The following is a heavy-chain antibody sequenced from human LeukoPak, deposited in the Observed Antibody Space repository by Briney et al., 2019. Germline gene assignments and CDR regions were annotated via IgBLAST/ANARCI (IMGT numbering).Heavy chain of an antibody. D-gene: IGHD3-10*01. V-gene: IGHV3-21*01. CDR1: GFNFSTYS. CDR2: ISSSSSYI. Sequence: GGSLRLSCVASGFNFSTYSMNWVRQAPGKGLEWVSSISSSSSYIYYADSVKGRFTISRDNAKNSLYLQMNSLRAEDTAVYYCARLREFFDYWGQGTLVTVSS. CDR3: ARLREFFDY. J-gene: IGHJ4*02.